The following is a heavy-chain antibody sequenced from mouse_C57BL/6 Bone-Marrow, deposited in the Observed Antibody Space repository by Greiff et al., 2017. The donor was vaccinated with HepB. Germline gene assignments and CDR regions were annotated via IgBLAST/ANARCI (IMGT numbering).Heavy chain of an antibody. CDR2: IWRGGST. Sequence: VQLQQSGPGLVQPSQSLSITCTVSGFSLTSYGVHWVRQSPGKGLEWLGVIWRGGSTDYNAAFMSRLSITKDNSKSQVFFKMNSLQADDTAIYYCAKGKIYYGYDAWFAYWGQGTLVTVSA. CDR3: AKGKIYYGYDAWFAY. CDR1: GFSLTSYG. V-gene: IGHV2-5*01. D-gene: IGHD2-2*01. J-gene: IGHJ3*01.